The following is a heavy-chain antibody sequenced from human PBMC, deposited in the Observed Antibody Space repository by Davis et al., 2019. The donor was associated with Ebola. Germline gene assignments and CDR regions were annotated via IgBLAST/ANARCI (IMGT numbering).Heavy chain of an antibody. J-gene: IGHJ4*02. V-gene: IGHV3-48*02. D-gene: IGHD2-2*01. CDR2: IGSDTST. CDR1: GFTFSTYS. Sequence: PGGSLRLSCAASGFTFSTYSMNWVRQAVGKGLEWISFIGSDTSTHYADSVKGRFTISRDNVKNSVYLQMHSLTDEDTAVYYCAGYCSSTSCPFDYWGQGTLVTVSS. CDR3: AGYCSSTSCPFDY.